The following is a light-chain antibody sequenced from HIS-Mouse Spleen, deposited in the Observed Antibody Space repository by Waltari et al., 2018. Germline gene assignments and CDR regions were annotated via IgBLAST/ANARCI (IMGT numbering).Light chain of an antibody. CDR1: QGISSY. CDR3: QQLNSYPPALT. V-gene: IGKV1-9*01. J-gene: IGKJ4*01. Sequence: DIQLTQSPSFLSASVGDRVTITFRASQGISSYLAWYQQKPGKAPKLLIYAASTLQSGVPSRFSGSGSGTEFTLTISSLQPEDFATYYCQQLNSYPPALTFGGGTKVEIK. CDR2: AAS.